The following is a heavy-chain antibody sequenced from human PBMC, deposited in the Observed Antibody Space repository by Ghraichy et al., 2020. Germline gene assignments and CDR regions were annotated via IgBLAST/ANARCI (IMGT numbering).Heavy chain of an antibody. J-gene: IGHJ6*02. V-gene: IGHV2-5*01. CDR2: IYWNDDK. CDR3: AHRLGRDSSGYLPYYYYGMDV. CDR1: GFSLSTSGVG. D-gene: IGHD3-22*01. Sequence: SGPTLVKPTQTLTLTCTFSGFSLSTSGVGVGWIRQPPGKALEWLALIYWNDDKRYSPSLKSRLTITKDTSKNQVVLTMTNMDPVDTATYYCAHRLGRDSSGYLPYYYYGMDVWGQGTTVTVSS.